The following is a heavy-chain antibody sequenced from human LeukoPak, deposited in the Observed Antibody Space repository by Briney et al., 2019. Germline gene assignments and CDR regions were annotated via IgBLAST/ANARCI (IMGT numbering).Heavy chain of an antibody. Sequence: GGSLRLSCAASGFTFSNIAMTWVRQAPGKGLEWVSSISGSAGSAYYADSVKGRFSISRDNSKNTLYLQMNSLRADDTAVYYCGGSRSFFWGQGTLVSVSS. J-gene: IGHJ4*02. V-gene: IGHV3-23*01. CDR2: ISGSAGSA. D-gene: IGHD6-13*01. CDR3: GGSRSFF. CDR1: GFTFSNIA.